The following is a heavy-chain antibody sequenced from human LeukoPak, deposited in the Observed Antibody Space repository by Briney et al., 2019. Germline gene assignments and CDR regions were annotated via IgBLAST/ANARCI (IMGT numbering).Heavy chain of an antibody. D-gene: IGHD2/OR15-2a*01. CDR2: IRGSGDST. CDR3: VKRFRGTSGLYYFDS. CDR1: GFTFSTYA. J-gene: IGHJ4*02. Sequence: PGGSLRLSCSASGFTFSTYAMSWVRQPPGKGLEWVSAIRGSGDSTYCAESVKGRFTISRDNSKNTLYLQMNSLRAEDTAVYYCVKRFRGTSGLYYFDSWGQGTLVTVSS. V-gene: IGHV3-23*01.